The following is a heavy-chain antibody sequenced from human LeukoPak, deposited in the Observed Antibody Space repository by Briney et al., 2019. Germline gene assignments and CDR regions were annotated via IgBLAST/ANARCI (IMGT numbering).Heavy chain of an antibody. J-gene: IGHJ4*02. CDR3: AKVSTMVTTPYYFDY. CDR1: GFTFSSYG. D-gene: IGHD4-23*01. V-gene: IGHV3-30*02. CDR2: IRYDGSNK. Sequence: TGGSLRLSCAASGFTFSSYGMHWVRQAPGKGLEWVAFIRYDGSNKYYADSVKGRFTISRDNSKNTLYLQMNSLRAEDTAVYYCAKVSTMVTTPYYFDYWGQGTLVTVSS.